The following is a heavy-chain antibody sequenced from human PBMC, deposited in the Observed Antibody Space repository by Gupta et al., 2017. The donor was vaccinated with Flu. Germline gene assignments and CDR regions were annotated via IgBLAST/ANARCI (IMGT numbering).Heavy chain of an antibody. D-gene: IGHD6-19*01. CDR1: GLTFTSYD. CDR2: MSSDGTNE. Sequence: QLHPVESGGGVVQPGRSLRPSCAASGLTFTSYDIHWVRQAPGKGLELVAQMSSDGTNEDYADSVRGRFTISRDIPKRTVYLQMNSLRTEDTALYYCAKHRLWLEFRDAFDTWGQGTMVTVSS. CDR3: AKHRLWLEFRDAFDT. J-gene: IGHJ3*02. V-gene: IGHV3-30*18.